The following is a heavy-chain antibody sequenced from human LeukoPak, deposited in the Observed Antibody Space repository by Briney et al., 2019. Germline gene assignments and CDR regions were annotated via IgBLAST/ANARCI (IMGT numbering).Heavy chain of an antibody. Sequence: PGGSLRLSCAASGFTFSSYAMSWVRQAPGKGLEWVSAISDIGGSTYYADSVKGRFTISRDNSKNTLYLQMNSLRAEDTAVYYCAKDMFVPEVAARAVFGYWGQGTLVTVSS. CDR3: AKDMFVPEVAARAVFGY. CDR2: ISDIGGST. J-gene: IGHJ4*02. CDR1: GFTFSSYA. D-gene: IGHD3-10*02. V-gene: IGHV3-23*01.